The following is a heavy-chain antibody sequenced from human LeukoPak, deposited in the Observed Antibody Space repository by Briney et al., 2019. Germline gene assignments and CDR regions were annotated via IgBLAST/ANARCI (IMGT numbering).Heavy chain of an antibody. V-gene: IGHV3-30*18. J-gene: IGHJ4*02. CDR3: AKPCSSTSCYLGDGSGSYYPFDY. Sequence: GGSLRLSCAASGFTFSSYGMHWVRQAPGKGLEWVAVISYDGSNKYYADSVKGRFTISRDNSKNTLYLQMNSLRAEDTAVYYCAKPCSSTSCYLGDGSGSYYPFDYWGQGTLVTVSS. CDR1: GFTFSSYG. CDR2: ISYDGSNK. D-gene: IGHD2-2*01.